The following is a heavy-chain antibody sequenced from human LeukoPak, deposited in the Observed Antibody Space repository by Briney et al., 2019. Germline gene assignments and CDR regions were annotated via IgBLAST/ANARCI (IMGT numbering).Heavy chain of an antibody. CDR2: IWYDGSNK. D-gene: IGHD1-26*01. CDR1: GFIFNRYA. Sequence: GRSLRLSCAASGFIFNRYAMHWVRQAPGKGLEWVAFIWYDGSNKYYADSVKGRFTVSRDNSKNTLYLQMNSLRAEDTAVYYCVRDRGRASVDYWGQGTLVTVSS. V-gene: IGHV3-33*01. CDR3: VRDRGRASVDY. J-gene: IGHJ4*02.